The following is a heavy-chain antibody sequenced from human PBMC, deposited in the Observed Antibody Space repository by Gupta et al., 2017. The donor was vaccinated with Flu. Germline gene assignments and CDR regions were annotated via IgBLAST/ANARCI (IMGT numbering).Heavy chain of an antibody. CDR1: GYTFTSYY. J-gene: IGHJ4*02. CDR2: INPSGGST. CDR3: AREPGATIFGVVKDY. V-gene: IGHV1-46*03. Sequence: QVQLVQSGAEVKKPGASVKVSCKASGYTFTSYYMHWVRQAPGQGLEWMGIINPSGGSTSYAQKFQGRVTMTRDTSTSTVYMELSSLRSEDTAVYYCAREPGATIFGVVKDYWGQGTLVTVSS. D-gene: IGHD3-3*01.